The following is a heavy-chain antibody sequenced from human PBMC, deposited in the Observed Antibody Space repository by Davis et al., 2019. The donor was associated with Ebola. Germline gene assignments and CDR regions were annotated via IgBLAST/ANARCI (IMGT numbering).Heavy chain of an antibody. J-gene: IGHJ3*02. Sequence: AASVKVSCKASGYTFTGYYMHWVRQAPGQGLEWMGWISAYNGNTNYAQKLQGRVTMTTDTSTSTAYMELRSLRSDDTAVYYCARTFRYSGSYWAFDIWGQGTMVTVSS. D-gene: IGHD1-26*01. CDR1: GYTFTGYY. CDR3: ARTFRYSGSYWAFDI. CDR2: ISAYNGNT. V-gene: IGHV1-18*04.